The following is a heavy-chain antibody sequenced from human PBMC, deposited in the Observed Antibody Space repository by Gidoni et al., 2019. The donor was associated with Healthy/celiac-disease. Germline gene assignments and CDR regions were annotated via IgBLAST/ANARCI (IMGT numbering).Heavy chain of an antibody. CDR1: GGSFSGYY. D-gene: IGHD3-3*01. CDR3: ARGSNVLRFFLAPGGNYYYYMDV. V-gene: IGHV4-34*01. Sequence: QVQLQQWGAGLLKPSETLSLTCAVYGGSFSGYYWSWIRQPPGKGLEWIGEINHSGSTNYNPSLKSRFTISVDTSKNQFSLKLSSVTAADTAVYYCARGSNVLRFFLAPGGNYYYYMDVWGKGTTVTVSS. CDR2: INHSGST. J-gene: IGHJ6*03.